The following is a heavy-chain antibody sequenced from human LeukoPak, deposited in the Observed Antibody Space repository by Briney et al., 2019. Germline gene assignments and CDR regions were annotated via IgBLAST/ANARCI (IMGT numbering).Heavy chain of an antibody. CDR3: ARGNREYCSGGSCYRSWWFDP. V-gene: IGHV4-34*01. CDR2: INHSGST. CDR1: GGSFSGYY. D-gene: IGHD2-15*01. Sequence: SETLSLTCAVYGGSFSGYYWSWIRQPPGKGLEWIGEINHSGSTNYNPSLKSRVTISVDTSKNQFSLKLSSETAADTAVYYCARGNREYCSGGSCYRSWWFDPWGQGTLVTVSS. J-gene: IGHJ5*02.